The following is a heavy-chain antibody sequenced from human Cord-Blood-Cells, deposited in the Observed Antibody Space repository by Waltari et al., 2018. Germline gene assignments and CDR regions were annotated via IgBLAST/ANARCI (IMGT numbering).Heavy chain of an antibody. CDR2: ILPILGLT. Sequence: QVQLVQSGAEVKKPGSSVKVSCKASGGTFSSYPISWVRQAPGQGLEWMGRILPILGLTNSDEKLQVRVPITADNSTSTAYMELGSLRSEETAVDYCASRPPMVRAGDWFDPWGQGTLVTVSS. J-gene: IGHJ5*02. CDR3: ASRPPMVRAGDWFDP. CDR1: GGTFSSYP. V-gene: IGHV1-69*04. D-gene: IGHD3-10*01.